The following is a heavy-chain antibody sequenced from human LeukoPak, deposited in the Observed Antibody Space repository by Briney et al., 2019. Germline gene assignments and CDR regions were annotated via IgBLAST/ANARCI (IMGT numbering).Heavy chain of an antibody. CDR1: GFTFSDHY. V-gene: IGHV3-11*01. Sequence: GGSLRLSCAASGFTFSDHYMDWVRQAPGKGLEWVSYISSRGSTIYYADSVKGRFTISRDNAKNSLYLQMNSLRAEDTAVYYCAKEGRLTLGAFDIWGQGTMVTVSS. J-gene: IGHJ3*02. D-gene: IGHD2-21*02. CDR2: ISSRGSTI. CDR3: AKEGRLTLGAFDI.